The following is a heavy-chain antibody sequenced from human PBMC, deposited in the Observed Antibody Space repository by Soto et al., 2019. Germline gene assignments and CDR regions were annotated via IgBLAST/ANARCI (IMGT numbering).Heavy chain of an antibody. Sequence: EVQLVESGGGLVHPGGSLRLSCAASGFAFGDYWMTWVRQAPGKGLEWVANIKKDGSKKSYLDSVRGRFTISRDNTENSLFLQMNSLRAEDTALYYCARDVSTGSICYYFDAFYIWGQGTTVTVSS. J-gene: IGHJ3*02. CDR2: IKKDGSKK. D-gene: IGHD3-10*01. V-gene: IGHV3-7*05. CDR3: ARDVSTGSICYYFDAFYI. CDR1: GFAFGDYW.